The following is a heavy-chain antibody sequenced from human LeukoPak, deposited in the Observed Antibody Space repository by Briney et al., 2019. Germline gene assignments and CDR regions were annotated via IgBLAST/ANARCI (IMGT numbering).Heavy chain of an antibody. CDR3: ARDQDSYGNYFDY. J-gene: IGHJ4*02. Sequence: SETLSLTCTVSGGSVSSGAYYWSWIRQHPGKGLEWIGYIYYSGSTYYNPSLTSRVTIPVDKSKNRFSLKLNSVTAADTAVDYCARDQDSYGNYFDYWGQGTLVTVSS. D-gene: IGHD5-18*01. CDR1: GGSVSSGAYY. CDR2: IYYSGST. V-gene: IGHV4-31*03.